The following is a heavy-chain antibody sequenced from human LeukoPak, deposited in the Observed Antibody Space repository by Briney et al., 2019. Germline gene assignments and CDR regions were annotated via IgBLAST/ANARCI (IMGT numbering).Heavy chain of an antibody. CDR2: IISKADGYAT. D-gene: IGHD1-1*01. CDR1: GFTFSCAH. J-gene: IGHJ4*02. CDR3: STAVRNRFDY. Sequence: QSGGSLKLSCAASGFTFSCAHMHWVRQASGKGLEWVGRIISKADGYATAYAASMKGRFTNYRDDSKNAAYLQMSSLKTEDTAVYFCSTAVRNRFDYWGQGILVSVSS. V-gene: IGHV3-73*01.